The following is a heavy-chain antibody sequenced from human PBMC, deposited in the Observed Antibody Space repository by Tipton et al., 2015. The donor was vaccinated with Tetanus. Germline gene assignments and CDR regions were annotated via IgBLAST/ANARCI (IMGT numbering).Heavy chain of an antibody. Sequence: PGLVKPSETLSLTCTVSGGSISSYYWSWIRQPPGEGLEWIGYISHRGSTNYNPSLKSRVTMSVDTSKNQFSLRLSSVTAADTAVYYCARVRRGCSGGGCYSSFDPWGQGSLVIVSS. CDR1: GGSISSYY. CDR2: ISHRGST. J-gene: IGHJ5*02. V-gene: IGHV4-59*01. CDR3: ARVRRGCSGGGCYSSFDP. D-gene: IGHD2-15*01.